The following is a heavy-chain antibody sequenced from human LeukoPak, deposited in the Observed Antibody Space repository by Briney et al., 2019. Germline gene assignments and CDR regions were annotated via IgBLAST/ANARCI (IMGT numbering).Heavy chain of an antibody. CDR2: IDPSDSYT. D-gene: IGHD3-22*01. Sequence: GASLKISCKGSGSSFTSYWISWVRQMPEKGLEWMGRIDPSDSYTNYSPSFQGHVTISADKSISTAYLQWSSLKASDTAMYYCARRVIGYYYDSSGYPPEDAFDIWGQGTMVTVSS. J-gene: IGHJ3*02. CDR3: ARRVIGYYYDSSGYPPEDAFDI. V-gene: IGHV5-10-1*01. CDR1: GSSFTSYW.